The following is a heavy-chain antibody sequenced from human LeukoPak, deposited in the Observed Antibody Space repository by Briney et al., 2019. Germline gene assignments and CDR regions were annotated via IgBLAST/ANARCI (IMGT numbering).Heavy chain of an antibody. J-gene: IGHJ4*02. CDR3: ARDDESGSLCY. V-gene: IGHV1-3*03. Sequence: ASVKVSCKASGYTFTSYAMHWVRQAPGQRLEWMGWINAGNGNTKYSQEFQGRVTITRDTSTSTVYMELSSLRSEDTAVYYCARDDESGSLCYWGQGTLVTVSS. CDR2: INAGNGNT. D-gene: IGHD1-26*01. CDR1: GYTFTSYA.